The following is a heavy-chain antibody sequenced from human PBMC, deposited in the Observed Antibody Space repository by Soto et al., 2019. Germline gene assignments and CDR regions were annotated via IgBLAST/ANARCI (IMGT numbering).Heavy chain of an antibody. D-gene: IGHD3-3*01. Sequence: GESLKISCKGSGYSFTSYWIGWVRQMPGKGLEWMGIIYPGDSDTRYSPSFQGQVTISADKSISTAYLQWSSLKASDTAMYYCAAPGPDFWSCYPLSYWGQGTLVTVSS. V-gene: IGHV5-51*01. CDR1: GYSFTSYW. CDR2: IYPGDSDT. CDR3: AAPGPDFWSCYPLSY. J-gene: IGHJ4*02.